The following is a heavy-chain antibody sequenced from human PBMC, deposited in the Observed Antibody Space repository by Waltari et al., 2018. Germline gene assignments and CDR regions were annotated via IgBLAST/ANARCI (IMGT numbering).Heavy chain of an antibody. CDR2: TNRSGAT. Sequence: QVQLQQWGAGLLKPSETLSLTCAVYGGSFSGYYWTWIRQPPGKGLEWIGETNRSGATNYNPSLKSRLTISVDTSQNQFSLKLTSVTAADTAIYYCVGGGDFLTGYYSSFDYWGRGTLVTVSS. D-gene: IGHD3-9*01. V-gene: IGHV4-34*01. CDR3: VGGGDFLTGYYSSFDY. CDR1: GGSFSGYY. J-gene: IGHJ4*02.